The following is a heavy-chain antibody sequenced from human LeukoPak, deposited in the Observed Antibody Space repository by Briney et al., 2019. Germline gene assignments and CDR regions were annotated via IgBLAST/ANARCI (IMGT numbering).Heavy chain of an antibody. CDR1: GGSFSGYF. CDR3: ARTLDSPRYIVLRPYSMDV. J-gene: IGHJ6*02. Sequence: SETLSLTCAVYGGSFSGYFWNWIRQPPGKGLEWIGEINHSGSTTYNRSLKSRVTISLDTSKNQFSLKLSSVTAADTAVYYCARTLDSPRYIVLRPYSMDVWGQGTTVTVSS. CDR2: INHSGST. V-gene: IGHV4-34*01. D-gene: IGHD3-16*02.